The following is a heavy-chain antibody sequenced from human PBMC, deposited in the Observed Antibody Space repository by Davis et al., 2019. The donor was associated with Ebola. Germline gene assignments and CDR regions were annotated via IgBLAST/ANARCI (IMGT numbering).Heavy chain of an antibody. V-gene: IGHV1-46*01. J-gene: IGHJ5*02. Sequence: AASVKVSCKASGYTFSIYDMHWVRQAPGQGHEWMGMINNSGGSTGYAQKFQGRVTMTMDTSTSTVYMELSSLRSEDTAVYYCARERPLFGSGTKNWFDLWGQGTLVTVSS. D-gene: IGHD3-10*01. CDR3: ARERPLFGSGTKNWFDL. CDR1: GYTFSIYD. CDR2: INNSGGST.